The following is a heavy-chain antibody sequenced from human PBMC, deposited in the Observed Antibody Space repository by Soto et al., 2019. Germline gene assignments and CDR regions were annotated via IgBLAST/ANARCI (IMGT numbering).Heavy chain of an antibody. CDR3: ARGYRSSFEVSDAFDI. J-gene: IGHJ3*02. V-gene: IGHV2-70*04. Sequence: SGPTLVNPTQTLTLTCTFSGFSLSTSGMRVSWIRQPPGKALEWLARIDWDDDKFYSTSLKTRLTISKDTSKNQVVLTMTNMDPVDTDTYYCARGYRSSFEVSDAFDIWGQGTMVTVSS. D-gene: IGHD6-6*01. CDR2: IDWDDDK. CDR1: GFSLSTSGMR.